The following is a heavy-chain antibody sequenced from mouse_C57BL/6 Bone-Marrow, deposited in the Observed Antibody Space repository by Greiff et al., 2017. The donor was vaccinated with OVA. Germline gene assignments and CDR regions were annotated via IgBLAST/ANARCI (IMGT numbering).Heavy chain of an antibody. D-gene: IGHD1-1*01. CDR3: AIGALLLRHYWYFYF. CDR1: GYTFTSYW. J-gene: IGHJ1*03. CDR2: IPPYDSDT. V-gene: IGHV1-74*01. Sequence: QVQLQQPGAELVKPGASVKVSCKASGYTFTSYWMHWVKQRPGQGLEWIGRIPPYDSDTNYNQQFKGKATLTVDKYSSTAYMQLSSLTSEDSAVYYYAIGALLLRHYWYFYFGGTGTTVTVAS.